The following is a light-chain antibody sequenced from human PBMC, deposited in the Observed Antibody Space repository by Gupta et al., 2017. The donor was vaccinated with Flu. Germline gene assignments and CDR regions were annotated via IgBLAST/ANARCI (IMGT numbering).Light chain of an antibody. CDR3: QVWDDRSDHPLYV. Sequence: TAGITSWGNNIVSGVVDWCHQKTGQAPVVVVYDDSDRRSGSTEQCSGSPSGNTATLTISSVEAGDEADYYCQVWDDRSDHPLYVFGTGTKVTVL. CDR2: DDS. J-gene: IGLJ1*01. CDR1: NIVSGV. V-gene: IGLV3-21*02.